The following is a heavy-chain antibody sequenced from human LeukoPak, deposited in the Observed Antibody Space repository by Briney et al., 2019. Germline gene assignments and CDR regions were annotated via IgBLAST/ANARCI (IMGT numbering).Heavy chain of an antibody. CDR2: ISYDGSNK. CDR1: GFTFSSYA. J-gene: IGHJ3*02. Sequence: GRSLRLSCAASGFTFSSYAMHWVRQAPGKGLEWVAVISYDGSNKYYADSVKGRFTISRDNSKNTLYLQMNSLRAEDTAVYYCARDNWNYEAFDIWGQGTMVTVSS. CDR3: ARDNWNYEAFDI. V-gene: IGHV3-30-3*01. D-gene: IGHD1-7*01.